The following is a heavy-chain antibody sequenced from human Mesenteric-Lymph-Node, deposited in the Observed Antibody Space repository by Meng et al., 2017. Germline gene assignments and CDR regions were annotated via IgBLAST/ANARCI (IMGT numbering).Heavy chain of an antibody. CDR3: ARTRAAVLRYFDWLSRPYYYYYGMDV. Sequence: SVKVSCKASGGTFSSYAISWVRQAPGQGLEWMGGIIPIFGTANYAQKFQGGVTITTDESTSTAYMELSSLRSEDTAVYYCARTRAAVLRYFDWLSRPYYYYYGMDVWGQGTTVTVSS. CDR1: GGTFSSYA. V-gene: IGHV1-69*05. D-gene: IGHD3-9*01. CDR2: IIPIFGTA. J-gene: IGHJ6*02.